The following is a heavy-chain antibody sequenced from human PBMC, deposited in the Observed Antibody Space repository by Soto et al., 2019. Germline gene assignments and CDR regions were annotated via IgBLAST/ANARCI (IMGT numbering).Heavy chain of an antibody. CDR2: IYSGGST. J-gene: IGHJ3*02. D-gene: IGHD3-22*01. V-gene: IGHV3-53*01. Sequence: GGSLRLSCAASGFTVSSNYMSWVRQAPGKGLEWVSVIYSGGSTYYADSVKGRFTISRDNSKNTLYLQMNSLRAEDTAVYYCARGEMYYYDSTHGYAFDIRGQGTMVTVSS. CDR3: ARGEMYYYDSTHGYAFDI. CDR1: GFTVSSNY.